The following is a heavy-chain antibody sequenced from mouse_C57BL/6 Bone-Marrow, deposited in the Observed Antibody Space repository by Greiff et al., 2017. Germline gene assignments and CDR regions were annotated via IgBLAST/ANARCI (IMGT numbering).Heavy chain of an antibody. CDR1: GYSITSGYY. D-gene: IGHD1-1*01. Sequence: DVQLQESGPGLVKPSQSLSLTCSVTGYSITSGYYWNWIRQFPGNKLEWMGYISYDGSNNYNPSLKNRISITRDTSKNQFFLKLNSVTTEDTATYYCARDYYYGSHYAMDYWGQGTSVTVSS. J-gene: IGHJ4*01. CDR2: ISYDGSN. V-gene: IGHV3-6*01. CDR3: ARDYYYGSHYAMDY.